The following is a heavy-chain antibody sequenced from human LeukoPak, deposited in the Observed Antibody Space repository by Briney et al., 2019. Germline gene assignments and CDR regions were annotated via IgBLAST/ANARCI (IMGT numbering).Heavy chain of an antibody. Sequence: PGGSLRLSCAASGFTFSSYGMHWVRQAPGKGLEWVAFIRYDGSNKYYADSVKGRFTISRDNSKNTLYLQMNSLRAEDTAVYYCAKDISKKSVLRLIQHWGQGTLVTVSS. D-gene: IGHD3-3*01. J-gene: IGHJ1*01. CDR1: GFTFSSYG. V-gene: IGHV3-30*02. CDR2: IRYDGSNK. CDR3: AKDISKKSVLRLIQH.